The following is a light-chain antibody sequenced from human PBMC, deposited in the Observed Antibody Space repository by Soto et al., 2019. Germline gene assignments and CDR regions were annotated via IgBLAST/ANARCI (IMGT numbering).Light chain of an antibody. CDR2: EVS. CDR3: SSYTSASTYV. Sequence: QSVLTQPPSASGSPGQSVTISCTGTSSDVGGYNYVSWYQQHPGKAPKLMIYEVSKRPSGVPDRFSGSKSAKMASLTISGLQPEDEADYYCSSYTSASTYVFGTGTKVTVL. CDR1: SSDVGGYNY. J-gene: IGLJ1*01. V-gene: IGLV2-8*01.